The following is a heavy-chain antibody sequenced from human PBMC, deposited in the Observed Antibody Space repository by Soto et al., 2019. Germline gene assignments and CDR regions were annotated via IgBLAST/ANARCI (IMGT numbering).Heavy chain of an antibody. V-gene: IGHV1-2*02. J-gene: IGHJ5*02. Sequence: ASVKVSCKASGYSFTGHYIHWVRQAPGQGLEWMGWINPNSGSTTYAQRFQGRVTMTRDTSISTAYMELSSLRSDDTAVFYCATMDGWGGIWCDRWGQGALVTVSS. CDR1: GYSFTGHY. CDR2: INPNSGST. D-gene: IGHD2-15*01. CDR3: ATMDGWGGIWCDR.